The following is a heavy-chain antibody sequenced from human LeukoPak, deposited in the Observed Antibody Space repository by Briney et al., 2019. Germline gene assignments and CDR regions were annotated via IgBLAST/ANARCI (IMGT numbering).Heavy chain of an antibody. V-gene: IGHV4-59*11. Sequence: SETLSLTCTVSGGSISSHYWSWIRQPPGKGLEWIGYIYYSGSTNYNPSLKSRVTISVDTSKNQFSLKLSPVTAADTAVYYCARTFKYCGGDCYSYHDYWGQGTLVTVSS. CDR2: IYYSGST. J-gene: IGHJ4*02. D-gene: IGHD2-21*02. CDR1: GGSISSHY. CDR3: ARTFKYCGGDCYSYHDY.